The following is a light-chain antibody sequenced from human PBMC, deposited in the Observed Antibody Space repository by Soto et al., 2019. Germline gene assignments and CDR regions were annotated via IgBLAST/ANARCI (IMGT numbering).Light chain of an antibody. Sequence: EIVLTQSPATLSLSPGERATLSCRASQSVSSYLAWYQQKPGQAPRLLIYDASNRAPGIPARFSGSGSGTDFTLTISSLEPEDFAVYYCQQRSTFGGGTKVDI. J-gene: IGKJ4*01. CDR1: QSVSSY. V-gene: IGKV3-11*01. CDR2: DAS. CDR3: QQRST.